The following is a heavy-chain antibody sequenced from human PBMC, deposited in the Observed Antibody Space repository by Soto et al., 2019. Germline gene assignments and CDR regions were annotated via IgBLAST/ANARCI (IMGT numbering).Heavy chain of an antibody. D-gene: IGHD3-10*01. V-gene: IGHV4-59*01. J-gene: IGHJ4*02. CDR3: AGPKSSPGGGGYFDY. CDR2: IYYSGST. Sequence: QVQLQESGPGLVKPSETLSLTCTVSGGSISSYYWSWIRQPPGKGLEWIGYIYYSGSTNYNPSLKTRGTFSVDPSKNPFSLKLGSVTGGDPAVYCWAGPKSSPGGGGYFDYWGQGTLVTVSS. CDR1: GGSISSYY.